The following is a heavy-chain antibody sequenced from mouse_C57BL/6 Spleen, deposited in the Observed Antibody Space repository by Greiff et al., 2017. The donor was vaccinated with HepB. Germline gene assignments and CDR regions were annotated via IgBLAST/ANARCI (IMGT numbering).Heavy chain of an antibody. CDR2: IDPSDSYT. V-gene: IGHV1-69*01. J-gene: IGHJ2*01. Sequence: VQLQQPGAELVMPGASVKLSCKASGYTFTSYWMHWVKQRPGQGLEWIGEIDPSDSYTNYNQKFKGKSTLTVDKSSSTAYMQLSSLTSEDSAVYYCARWAEYYFDYWGQGTTLTVSS. CDR1: GYTFTSYW. CDR3: ARWAEYYFDY.